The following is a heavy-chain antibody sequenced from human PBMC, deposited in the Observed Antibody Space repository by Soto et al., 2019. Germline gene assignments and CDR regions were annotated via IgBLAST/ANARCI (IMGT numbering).Heavy chain of an antibody. V-gene: IGHV1-18*01. CDR3: ARLMLGQQLVIRWFDP. Sequence: QVQLVQSGAEVKKPGASVKVSCKASGYTFTSYGISWVRQAPGQGLEWMGWISAYNGNTNYAQKLQGRVTMTTDTSTSTAHMELRSLRSDDTAVYYCARLMLGQQLVIRWFDPWGQGTLVTVSS. J-gene: IGHJ5*02. CDR1: GYTFTSYG. CDR2: ISAYNGNT. D-gene: IGHD6-13*01.